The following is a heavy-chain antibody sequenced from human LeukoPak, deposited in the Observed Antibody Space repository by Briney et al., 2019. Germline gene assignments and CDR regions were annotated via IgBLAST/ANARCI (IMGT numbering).Heavy chain of an antibody. Sequence: GSLRLSCAASGFTVSSNYMSWVRQAPGKGLEWVSVIYSGGNTSYADSVKGRFTISRDNSKNTLYLQMNSLRAEDTAVYYCARETPLGRDFDYWGQGTLVTVSS. CDR1: GFTVSSNY. CDR2: IYSGGNT. V-gene: IGHV3-53*01. D-gene: IGHD1-1*01. CDR3: ARETPLGRDFDY. J-gene: IGHJ4*02.